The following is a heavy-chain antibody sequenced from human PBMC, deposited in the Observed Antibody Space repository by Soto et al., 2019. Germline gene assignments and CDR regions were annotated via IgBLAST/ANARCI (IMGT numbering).Heavy chain of an antibody. CDR3: AKDGGWSLAVAGLFDY. J-gene: IGHJ4*02. V-gene: IGHV3-23*01. D-gene: IGHD6-19*01. Sequence: GSLRLSCVVSGSTFSSDDMSWVRQAPGRGLEWVSGISDSGGSTYYADSVKGRFTISRDNAKNTLYLQMKSLRVEDTALYYCAKDGGWSLAVAGLFDYWGPGTQVTVSS. CDR2: ISDSGGST. CDR1: GSTFSSDD.